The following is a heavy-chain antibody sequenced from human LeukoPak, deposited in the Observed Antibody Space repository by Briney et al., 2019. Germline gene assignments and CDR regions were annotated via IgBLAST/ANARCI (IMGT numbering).Heavy chain of an antibody. CDR1: GGSISSGGYY. J-gene: IGHJ4*02. CDR2: IYYSGST. Sequence: SETLSLTCTVSGGSISSGGYYWSWIRQHPGKGLEWIGYIYYSGSTYYNPSLKSRVTISVDTSKNQFSLKLSSVTAADTAVYYCARGTEYYFDYWSQGTLVTVSS. CDR3: ARGTEYYFDY. V-gene: IGHV4-31*03. D-gene: IGHD3-10*01.